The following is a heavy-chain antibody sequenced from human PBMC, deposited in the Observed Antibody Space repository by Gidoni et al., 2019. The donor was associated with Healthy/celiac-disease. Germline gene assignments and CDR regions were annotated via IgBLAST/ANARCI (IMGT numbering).Heavy chain of an antibody. Sequence: QVQLVQSGAEVKKHGASVKVSCKASGYTFTGYYMHWVRQAPGQGLEWMGWINPNSGGTNYAQKFQGWVTMTRDTSISTAYMELSRLRSDDTAVYYCARLGPVQLERREDYYYYGMDVWGQGTTVTVSS. V-gene: IGHV1-2*04. D-gene: IGHD1-1*01. CDR2: INPNSGGT. CDR3: ARLGPVQLERREDYYYYGMDV. CDR1: GYTFTGYY. J-gene: IGHJ6*02.